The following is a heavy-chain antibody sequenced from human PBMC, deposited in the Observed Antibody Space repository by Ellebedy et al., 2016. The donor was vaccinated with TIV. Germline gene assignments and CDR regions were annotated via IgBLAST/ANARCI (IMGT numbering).Heavy chain of an antibody. V-gene: IGHV1-69*11. CDR1: GGTFSSYG. CDR2: VIPILGRP. D-gene: IGHD3-22*01. Sequence: ASVKVSCKASGGTFSSYGINWVRQAPGQGLEWMGRVIPILGRPDYAQKFQGRVTITADDSTSTAYMELGSLRPDDTAVYYCARDQVPKDDTSDWGQGTLVTVSS. CDR3: ARDQVPKDDTSD. J-gene: IGHJ4*02.